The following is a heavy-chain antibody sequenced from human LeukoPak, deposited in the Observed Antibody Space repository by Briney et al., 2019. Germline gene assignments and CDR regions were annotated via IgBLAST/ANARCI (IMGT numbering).Heavy chain of an antibody. D-gene: IGHD5-12*01. V-gene: IGHV4-59*08. J-gene: IGHJ4*02. Sequence: SETLSLTCTVSGGSISSYYWSWIRQPPGKGLEWIGYVYYSGSTNYNPSLKSRVTISVDTSKNQFSLNLSSVTAADTAVYYCARHAGGYQPPDYWGQGTLVTVSS. CDR2: VYYSGST. CDR1: GGSISSYY. CDR3: ARHAGGYQPPDY.